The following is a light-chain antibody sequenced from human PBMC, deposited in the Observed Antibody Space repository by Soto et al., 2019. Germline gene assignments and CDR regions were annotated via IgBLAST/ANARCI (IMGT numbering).Light chain of an antibody. CDR1: QSVSSSY. CDR3: QQYGSSPYT. Sequence: EIVLTQSPGTLSLSPGERATLSCSASQSVSSSYLAWYQQKPGQAPRLLIYGASRRATGIPDRFSGSGSGTDFTLNISRLEPEDFAVYYCQQYGSSPYTFGQGTKLEIK. J-gene: IGKJ2*01. CDR2: GAS. V-gene: IGKV3-20*01.